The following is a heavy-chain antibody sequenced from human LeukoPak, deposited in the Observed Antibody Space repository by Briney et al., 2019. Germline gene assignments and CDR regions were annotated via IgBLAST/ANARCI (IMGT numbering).Heavy chain of an antibody. CDR1: GFTFSSFW. J-gene: IGHJ4*02. V-gene: IGHV3-7*01. CDR3: AIGSTAAANFDY. D-gene: IGHD2-2*01. Sequence: AGSLRLSCAASGFTFSSFWMSWVRQAPGKGLEWVANINQDGSAKDYVDSVKGRFTISRHNAKNSLYVQMKSLRAEDTAVYYCAIGSTAAANFDYWGQGTLVTVSS. CDR2: INQDGSAK.